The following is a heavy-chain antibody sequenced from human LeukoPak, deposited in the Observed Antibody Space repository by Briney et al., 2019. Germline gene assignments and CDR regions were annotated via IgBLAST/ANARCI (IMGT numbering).Heavy chain of an antibody. Sequence: PSETLSLTCAVYGGSFSGYYWSWIRQPPGKGLEWIGEIKHSGSTNYNPSLKSRVTISVDTSKNQFSLKLSSVTAADTALYYCARMRTGLWGFQHWGQGTLVTVSS. D-gene: IGHD1-26*01. J-gene: IGHJ1*01. V-gene: IGHV4-34*01. CDR1: GGSFSGYY. CDR2: IKHSGST. CDR3: ARMRTGLWGFQH.